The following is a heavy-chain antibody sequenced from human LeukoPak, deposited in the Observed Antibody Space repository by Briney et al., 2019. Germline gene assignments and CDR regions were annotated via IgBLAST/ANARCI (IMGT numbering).Heavy chain of an antibody. D-gene: IGHD3-16*02. V-gene: IGHV3-64D*09. Sequence: GGSLRLSCSASGFTFSSYAMHWVRQAPGKGLEYVSAISTNGGSTYYADSVKGRFTISRDNSKSTLYLQMSSLRAEDTAVYFCASAQGGVILPDYFHHWGQGTLVTVSS. J-gene: IGHJ1*01. CDR3: ASAQGGVILPDYFHH. CDR1: GFTFSSYA. CDR2: ISTNGGST.